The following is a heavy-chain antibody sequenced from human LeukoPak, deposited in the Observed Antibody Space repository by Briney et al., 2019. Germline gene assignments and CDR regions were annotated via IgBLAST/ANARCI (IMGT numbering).Heavy chain of an antibody. CDR1: GFTFSNYG. CDR3: SSDFGDYRFDY. J-gene: IGHJ4*02. D-gene: IGHD4-17*01. V-gene: IGHV3-33*01. Sequence: GRSLRLSCAASGFTFSNYGMHWVRQAPDKGLEWVAHIWYDGSNKYYADSVKGRFTISGDNSKNTLYLQMNSLRAEDTAVYYCSSDFGDYRFDYWGQGTLVTVSS. CDR2: IWYDGSNK.